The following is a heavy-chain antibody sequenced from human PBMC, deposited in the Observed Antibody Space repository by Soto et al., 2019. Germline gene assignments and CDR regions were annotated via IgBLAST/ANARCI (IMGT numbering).Heavy chain of an antibody. CDR2: IYYIGST. J-gene: IGHJ4*02. V-gene: IGHV4-59*01. Sequence: SETLSLTCTVSGGSISTYYWSWIRQPPGMGLEWIGYIYYIGSTNYNPSLKSRVTISVDTSKNQFSLKLSSVTAADTAVYCCARNGGPARHFDFWGQGTLVTVSS. CDR3: ARNGGPARHFDF. CDR1: GGSISTYY. D-gene: IGHD3-16*01.